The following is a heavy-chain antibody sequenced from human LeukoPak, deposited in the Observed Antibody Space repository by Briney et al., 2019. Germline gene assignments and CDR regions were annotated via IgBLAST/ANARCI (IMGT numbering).Heavy chain of an antibody. Sequence: PSETLSLXCTVSGGSISSYYWSWIRQPPGKGLEWIGYIYYSGSTNYNPSLKSRVTISVDTSKNQFSLKLSSVTAADTAVYYCARDLGPKYSSSWYDYWGQGALVTVSS. V-gene: IGHV4-59*01. D-gene: IGHD6-13*01. J-gene: IGHJ4*02. CDR2: IYYSGST. CDR1: GGSISSYY. CDR3: ARDLGPKYSSSWYDY.